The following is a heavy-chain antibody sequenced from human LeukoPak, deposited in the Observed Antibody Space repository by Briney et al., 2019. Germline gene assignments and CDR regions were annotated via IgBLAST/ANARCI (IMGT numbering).Heavy chain of an antibody. CDR1: GFTFSSYW. CDR2: INQGGSEK. Sequence: PGGSLRLSCAASGFTFSSYWMSWVRQAPGKGLEWVANINQGGSEKYYVDSVKGRFTISRDGAKNSLYLQMNNLRAEDTAVYYCARGKRWEHPFDYWGQGTLVTVSS. J-gene: IGHJ4*02. CDR3: ARGKRWEHPFDY. D-gene: IGHD1-26*01. V-gene: IGHV3-7*01.